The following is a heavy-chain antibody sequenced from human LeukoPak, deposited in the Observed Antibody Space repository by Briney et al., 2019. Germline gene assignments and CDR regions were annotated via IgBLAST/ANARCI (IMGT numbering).Heavy chain of an antibody. J-gene: IGHJ5*02. D-gene: IGHD3-3*01. V-gene: IGHV4-30-2*02. Sequence: SETLSLTCAVSGVPISSGGYSWSWIRQPPGKGLEWIGYIYHSGSTYYNPSLKSRVTISVDTSKNQFSLKLSSVTAADTAVYYCARSSGNGDFWSGYYPNWFDPWGQGTLVTVSS. CDR1: GVPISSGGYS. CDR2: IYHSGST. CDR3: ARSSGNGDFWSGYYPNWFDP.